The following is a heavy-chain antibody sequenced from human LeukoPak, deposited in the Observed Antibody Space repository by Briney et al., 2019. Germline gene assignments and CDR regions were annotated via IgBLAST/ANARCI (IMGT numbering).Heavy chain of an antibody. CDR2: ISGSGGST. Sequence: PGGSLRLSCAASGFTFSSYAMSWVRQAPGKGLEWVSAISGSGGSTYYADSVKGRFTISRDNAKNSLYLQMNSLRAEDTAVYYCARDRLPYYYDSSGLFDYWGQGTLVTVSS. CDR1: GFTFSSYA. J-gene: IGHJ4*02. D-gene: IGHD3-22*01. CDR3: ARDRLPYYYDSSGLFDY. V-gene: IGHV3-23*01.